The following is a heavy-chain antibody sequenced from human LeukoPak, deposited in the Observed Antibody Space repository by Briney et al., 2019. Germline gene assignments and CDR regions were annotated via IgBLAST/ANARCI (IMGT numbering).Heavy chain of an antibody. V-gene: IGHV5-51*01. CDR2: IYPGDSDT. CDR1: GYSFTNYW. D-gene: IGHD5-18*01. Sequence: GESLKISCKGSGYSFTNYWIGWVRQMPGKGLEWMGIIYPGDSDTRYSPSFQGQVTISADKSISTAYLQWSSLKASDTAMYYCARRAGRSSYGLASYFDYWGQGTLSPSPQ. J-gene: IGHJ4*02. CDR3: ARRAGRSSYGLASYFDY.